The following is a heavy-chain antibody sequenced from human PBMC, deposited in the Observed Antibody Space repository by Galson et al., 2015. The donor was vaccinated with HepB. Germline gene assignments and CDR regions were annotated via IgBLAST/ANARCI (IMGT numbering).Heavy chain of an antibody. Sequence: SLRLSCAASGFTFSGSAMHWVRQASGKGLEWVGRIRSKANSYATAYAASVKGRFTISRDDSKNTAYLQMNSLRAEDTAVYYCAKAGTPISGYGGNPGGIYFDYWGQGTLVTVSS. D-gene: IGHD4-23*01. CDR1: GFTFSGSA. V-gene: IGHV3-73*01. CDR2: IRSKANSYAT. CDR3: AKAGTPISGYGGNPGGIYFDY. J-gene: IGHJ4*02.